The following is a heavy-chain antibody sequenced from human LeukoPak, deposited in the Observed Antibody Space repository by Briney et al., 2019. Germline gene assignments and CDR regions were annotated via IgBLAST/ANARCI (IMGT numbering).Heavy chain of an antibody. CDR2: ISYDGSNK. D-gene: IGHD5-18*01. CDR1: GFTFSSYG. V-gene: IGHV3-30*03. CDR3: ASYSYGYTPSSPFDY. Sequence: GRSLRLSCAASGFTFSSYGMHWVRQAPGKGLEWVAVISYDGSNKYYGDCVKIRFTISRENSKNTLYLQMNSLRAEDTAVYYCASYSYGYTPSSPFDYWGQGILVTVSS. J-gene: IGHJ4*02.